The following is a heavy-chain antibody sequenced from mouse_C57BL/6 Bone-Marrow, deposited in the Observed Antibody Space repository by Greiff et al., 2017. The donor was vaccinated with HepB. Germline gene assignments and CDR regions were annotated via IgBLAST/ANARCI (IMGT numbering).Heavy chain of an antibody. CDR3: TRVRHILYWYFDV. J-gene: IGHJ1*03. CDR1: GFTFSSYA. V-gene: IGHV5-9-1*02. Sequence: EVKLVESGEGLVKPGGSLKLSCAASGFTFSSYAMSWVRQTPEKRLEWVAYISSGGDYIYYADTVKGRFTISRDNARNTLYLQMSSLKSEDTAMYYCTRVRHILYWYFDVWGTGTTVTVAS. CDR2: ISSGGDYI.